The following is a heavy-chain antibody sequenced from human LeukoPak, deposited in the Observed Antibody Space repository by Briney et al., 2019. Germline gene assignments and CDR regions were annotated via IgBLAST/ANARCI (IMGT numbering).Heavy chain of an antibody. CDR3: ARAGDTSGCAGY. J-gene: IGHJ4*02. CDR1: GGSFCGYY. Sequence: SETLSLTCAVYGGSFCGYYWSCIRQPPGKGLEWSGELNHRGRTNYNPSLKSRVTISVDKSRNQFSRKVSAVTAADTAVYYCARAGDTSGCAGYWGQGTLVTVSS. V-gene: IGHV4-34*01. CDR2: LNHRGRT. D-gene: IGHD1-26*01.